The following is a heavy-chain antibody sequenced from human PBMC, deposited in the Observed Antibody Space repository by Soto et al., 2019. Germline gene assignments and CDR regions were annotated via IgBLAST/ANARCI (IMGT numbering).Heavy chain of an antibody. CDR3: ARITPDYCSSTSCYGIFDC. CDR1: SDSISNYY. J-gene: IGHJ4*02. CDR2: IYYSGST. D-gene: IGHD2-2*01. Sequence: PSETLSLTCSVSSDSISNYYWTWIRQPPGKGLEWIGYIYYSGSTYYNPSLKSRVTMSVDTSKNQFSLKLSSVTAVDTAVYYCARITPDYCSSTSCYGIFDCWGQGTLVTVSS. V-gene: IGHV4-59*04.